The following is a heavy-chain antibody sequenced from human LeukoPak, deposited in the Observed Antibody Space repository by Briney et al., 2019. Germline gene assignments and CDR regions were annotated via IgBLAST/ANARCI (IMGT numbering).Heavy chain of an antibody. CDR1: GDSINSHY. J-gene: IGHJ5*02. CDR3: VRDTYDYYFDP. CDR2: IHYSGIT. D-gene: IGHD5-12*01. V-gene: IGHV4-59*11. Sequence: SETLSLTCTVSGDSINSHYWNWIRQPPGKGPEWIGCIHYSGITYYSPSLKSRVAISVDTSKKQFSLKLNSVTAADTAVYYCVRDTYDYYFDPWGQGTLVTVSS.